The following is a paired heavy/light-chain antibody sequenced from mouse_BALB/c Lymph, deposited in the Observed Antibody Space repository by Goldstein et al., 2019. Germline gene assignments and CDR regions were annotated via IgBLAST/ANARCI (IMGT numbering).Light chain of an antibody. CDR2: WAS. Sequence: NIMMTQSPSSLAVSAGEKVTMSCKSSQSVLYSSNQKNYLAWYQQKPGQSPKLLIYWASTRESGVPDRFTGSGSGTDFTLTISSVQAEDLAVYYCHQYLSSYTFGGGTKLEIK. V-gene: IGKV8-27*01. CDR3: HQYLSSYT. J-gene: IGKJ2*01. CDR1: QSVLYSSNQKNY.
Heavy chain of an antibody. Sequence: EVKLEESGGGLVQPGGSMKLSCVASGFTFSSYWMSWVRQSPEKGLEWVAEIRLKSDNYATHYAESVKGKFTISRDDSKSRLYLQMNSLRAEDTGIYYCTCRYYYGSLDYWGQGTTLTVSS. CDR2: IRLKSDNYAT. D-gene: IGHD1-1*01. CDR1: GFTFSSYW. V-gene: IGHV6-3*03. CDR3: TCRYYYGSLDY. J-gene: IGHJ2*01.